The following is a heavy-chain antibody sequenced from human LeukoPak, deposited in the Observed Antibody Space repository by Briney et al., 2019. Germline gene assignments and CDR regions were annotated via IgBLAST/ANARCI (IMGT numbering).Heavy chain of an antibody. J-gene: IGHJ5*02. V-gene: IGHV1-8*01. Sequence: GASVKVSCKASGYTFTSYDINWVRQATGQGLEWMGWMNPNSGNTGYAQKIQGRVTMTRNTSISTANMELSSLRSEDTAVYYCARDRRGKTAGILNWFDPWGQGTLVTVSS. CDR2: MNPNSGNT. CDR1: GYTFTSYD. D-gene: IGHD6-13*01. CDR3: ARDRRGKTAGILNWFDP.